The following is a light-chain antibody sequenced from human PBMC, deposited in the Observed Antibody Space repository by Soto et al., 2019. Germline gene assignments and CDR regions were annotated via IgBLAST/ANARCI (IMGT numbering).Light chain of an antibody. CDR1: SSDVGGYNS. V-gene: IGLV2-14*01. J-gene: IGLJ3*02. CDR2: DVS. Sequence: SALTQPGSVSGSPGQPIIIPCTRTSSDVGGYNSVSWYQQHPGKAPQLMIYDVSYRPSGVSDRFSGSKSGNTASLTVSGLRAEDEADYYCSSYASTATRVFGGGTKVTVL. CDR3: SSYASTATRV.